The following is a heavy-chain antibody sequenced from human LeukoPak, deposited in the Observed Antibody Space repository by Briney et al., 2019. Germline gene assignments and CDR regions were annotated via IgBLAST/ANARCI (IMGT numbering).Heavy chain of an antibody. J-gene: IGHJ6*02. V-gene: IGHV4-59*08. CDR1: GGSISSYY. Sequence: SETLSLTCTVSGGSISSYYWSWIRQPPGKGLEWIGYIYYSGSTNYNRSLKSRVTISVDTSKNQFSLKLSSVTAADTAVYYCARHYTAPYDGMDVWGQGTTVTVSS. CDR2: IYYSGST. D-gene: IGHD5-18*01. CDR3: ARHYTAPYDGMDV.